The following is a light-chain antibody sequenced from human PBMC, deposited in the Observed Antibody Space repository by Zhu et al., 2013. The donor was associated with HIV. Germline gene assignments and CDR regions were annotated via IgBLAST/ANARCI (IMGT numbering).Light chain of an antibody. Sequence: GERVTITCRTSQDISRAVAWYQQKAGSPPKLLIYDASTLERGSPSRFSGAGSGTVFTLTISSLQPEDFATYYCQHVNNNAAFGPGTKVDV. CDR1: QDISRA. CDR3: QHVNNNAA. CDR2: DAS. J-gene: IGKJ3*01. V-gene: IGKV1D-13*01.